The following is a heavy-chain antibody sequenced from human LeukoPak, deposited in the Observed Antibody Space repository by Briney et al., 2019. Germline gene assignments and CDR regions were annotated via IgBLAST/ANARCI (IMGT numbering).Heavy chain of an antibody. Sequence: GGSLRLSCAASGFTFSSYGMHWVRQAPGKGLEWVAFIWYDGSNKYYADSVKGRFTISRDNSKNTLYLQMNSLRAEDTAVYYCARSLRITMIVVVGYWGQGTLVTVSS. D-gene: IGHD3-22*01. J-gene: IGHJ4*02. CDR3: ARSLRITMIVVVGY. CDR2: IWYDGSNK. CDR1: GFTFSSYG. V-gene: IGHV3-33*01.